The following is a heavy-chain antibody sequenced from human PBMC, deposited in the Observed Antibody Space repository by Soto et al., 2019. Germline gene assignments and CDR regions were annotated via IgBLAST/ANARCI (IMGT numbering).Heavy chain of an antibody. CDR1: GGSISSGGYF. CDR2: IYYSGST. J-gene: IGHJ4*02. D-gene: IGHD4-17*01. Sequence: SETLSLTCTVSGGSISSGGYFWSWIRQPPGKGLEWVGYIYYSGSTYYNPSLKSRVSISVDTSKNQFSLKLSSVTAADTAVYYCARRDYGNFFDYWGQGTLVTVSS. CDR3: ARRDYGNFFDY. V-gene: IGHV4-31*03.